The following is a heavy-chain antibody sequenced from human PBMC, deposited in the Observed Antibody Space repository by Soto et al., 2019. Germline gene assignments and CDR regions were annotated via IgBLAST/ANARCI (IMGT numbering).Heavy chain of an antibody. V-gene: IGHV5-51*01. CDR1: GYSFTSYW. CDR3: ARKAKGGYCYDSSGPWAFDI. Sequence: PGESLKISCKGSGYSFTSYWIGWVRQMPGKGLEWMGIIYPGDSDTRYSPSFQGQVTISADKSISTAYLQWSSLKASDTAMYYCARKAKGGYCYDSSGPWAFDIWGQGTMITVSS. D-gene: IGHD3-22*01. CDR2: IYPGDSDT. J-gene: IGHJ3*02.